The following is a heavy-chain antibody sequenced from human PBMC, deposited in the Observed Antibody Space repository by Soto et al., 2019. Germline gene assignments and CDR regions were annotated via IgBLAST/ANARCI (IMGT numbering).Heavy chain of an antibody. CDR1: GFTFSSYA. D-gene: IGHD6-19*01. J-gene: IGHJ4*02. CDR2: ISGSGANT. V-gene: IGHV3-23*01. CDR3: AKCEGSGWYPDY. Sequence: EVQLLESAGGFVPPGGSLSLSCAASGFTFSSYAMRWVRQAPGKGLEWVSAISGSGANTYYADSVKGRFTISRDNSKNTLFLQLNSLRVEDTAVYYCAKCEGSGWYPDYWGQGTLVTVSS.